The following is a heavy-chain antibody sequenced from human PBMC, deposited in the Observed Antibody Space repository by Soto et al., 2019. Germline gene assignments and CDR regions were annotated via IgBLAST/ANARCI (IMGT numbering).Heavy chain of an antibody. CDR2: ISGSGGST. D-gene: IGHD1-26*01. CDR1: GFTFSSYA. Sequence: GESLKISCAASGFTFSSYAMSWVRQAPGKGLEWVSAISGSGGSTYYADSVKGRFTISRDNSKNTLYLQMNSLRAEDTAVYYCAKVSGAGVYYFDYWGQGTLVTVSS. V-gene: IGHV3-23*01. CDR3: AKVSGAGVYYFDY. J-gene: IGHJ4*02.